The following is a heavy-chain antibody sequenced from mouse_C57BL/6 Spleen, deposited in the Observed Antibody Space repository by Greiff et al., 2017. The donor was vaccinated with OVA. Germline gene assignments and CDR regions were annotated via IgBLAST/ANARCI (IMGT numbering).Heavy chain of an antibody. Sequence: QVQLQQSGPELVKPGASVKISCKASGYAFSSSWMNWVKQRPGKGLEWIGRIYPGDGDTNYNGKFKGKATLTADKSSSTAYMQLSSLTSEDSAVYFCAGSNMVTTGYFDYWGQGTTLTVSS. D-gene: IGHD2-2*01. CDR1: GYAFSSSW. V-gene: IGHV1-82*01. J-gene: IGHJ2*01. CDR2: IYPGDGDT. CDR3: AGSNMVTTGYFDY.